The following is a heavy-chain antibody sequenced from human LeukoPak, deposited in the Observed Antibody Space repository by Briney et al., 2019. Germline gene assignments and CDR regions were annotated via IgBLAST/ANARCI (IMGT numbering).Heavy chain of an antibody. CDR1: EFTFSTSW. V-gene: IGHV3-7*02. CDR2: LNPDGSVG. CDR3: LAWASPTPY. J-gene: IGHJ1*01. D-gene: IGHD1-26*01. Sequence: PVGSLRLSCTVSEFTFSTSWMNWVRQAPGKGLEWVANLNPDGSVGRYVDSVKGRFSVSRDNGQNTGYLQMNSLRVDDTGVYFCLAWASPTPYWGPGTPVAVSS.